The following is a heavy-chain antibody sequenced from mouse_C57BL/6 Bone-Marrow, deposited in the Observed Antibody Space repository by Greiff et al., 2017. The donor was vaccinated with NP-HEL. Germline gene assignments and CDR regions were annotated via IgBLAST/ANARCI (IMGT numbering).Heavy chain of an antibody. J-gene: IGHJ2*01. CDR3: ASFGRNFDY. CDR1: GFTFSSYG. CDR2: ISSGGSYT. V-gene: IGHV5-6*01. Sequence: EVMLVESGGDLVKPGGSLKLSCEASGFTFSSYGMSWVRQTPDNRLEWVATISSGGSYTYYADSVKGRFTISRDNAKNTLYLQMSSLKSEDTAMYYCASFGRNFDYWGQGTTLTVSA. D-gene: IGHD3-1*01.